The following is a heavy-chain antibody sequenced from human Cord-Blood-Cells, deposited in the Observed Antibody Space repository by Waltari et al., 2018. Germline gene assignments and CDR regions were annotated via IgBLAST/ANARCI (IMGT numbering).Heavy chain of an antibody. CDR1: GFTFSSYA. V-gene: IGHV3-23*01. CDR3: AKDLWSYYDFWSGYCIFDY. J-gene: IGHJ4*02. CDR2: ISGSGGST. Sequence: EVQLLESGGGLVQPGGSLRLSCAASGFTFSSYAMSWVRQAPGKGLEWVSAISGSGGSTYYADSVKGRFTISRDNSKNTLYLQMNSLRAEDTAVYYCAKDLWSYYDFWSGYCIFDYWGQGTLVTVSS. D-gene: IGHD3-3*01.